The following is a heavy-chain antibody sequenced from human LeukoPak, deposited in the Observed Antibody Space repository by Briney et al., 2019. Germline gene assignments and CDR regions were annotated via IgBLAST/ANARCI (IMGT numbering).Heavy chain of an antibody. CDR1: GFTFTSSA. D-gene: IGHD3-22*01. CDR3: AAEAAYYYDSRDAFDV. V-gene: IGHV1-58*01. J-gene: IGHJ3*01. Sequence: GTSVKVSCKASGFTFTSSAVQWVLQARGQRLEWIGWIVVGSGNTNYAQKFQERVTITRDMSTSLVYMELSSLRSEDTAVYYCAAEAAYYYDSRDAFDVWGQGTMVTVSS. CDR2: IVVGSGNT.